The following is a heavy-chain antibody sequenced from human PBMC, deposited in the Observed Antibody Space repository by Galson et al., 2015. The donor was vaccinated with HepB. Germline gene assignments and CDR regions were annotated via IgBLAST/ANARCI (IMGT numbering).Heavy chain of an antibody. CDR1: GFTVSSNY. V-gene: IGHV3-53*01. CDR3: ASVQGVITGPDAFDI. Sequence: SLRLSCAASGFTVSSNYMSWVRQAPGKGLEWVSVIYSGGSTYYADSVKGRFTISKDNSKNTLYLQMNSLRAEDTAVYYCASVQGVITGPDAFDIWGQGTMCTVPS. D-gene: IGHD3-10*02. J-gene: IGHJ3*02. CDR2: IYSGGST.